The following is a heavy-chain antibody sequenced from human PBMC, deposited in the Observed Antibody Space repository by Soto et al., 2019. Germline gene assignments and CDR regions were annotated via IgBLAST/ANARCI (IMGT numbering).Heavy chain of an antibody. V-gene: IGHV3-23*01. CDR3: AKGDYYDSSGYARTPPTSYGMDV. D-gene: IGHD3-22*01. Sequence: GGSLRLSCAASGFTFSSYAMSWVRQAPGKGLEWVSAISGSGGRTYYADSVKGRFAISRDNSKNTLYLQMNSLRAEDTAVYYCAKGDYYDSSGYARTPPTSYGMDVWGQGTTVTVSS. CDR2: ISGSGGRT. J-gene: IGHJ6*02. CDR1: GFTFSSYA.